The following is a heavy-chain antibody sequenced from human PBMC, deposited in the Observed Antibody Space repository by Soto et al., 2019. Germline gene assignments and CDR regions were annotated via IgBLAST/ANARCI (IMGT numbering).Heavy chain of an antibody. V-gene: IGHV6-1*01. CDR3: VRLIGNSWLDF. CDR1: GDSVSSSSVT. Sequence: QVQLQQSEPGLVKTSQTLSLACAISGDSVSSSSVTWNWIRQSPSRGLEWLGRTYYRSKWYNDYAESVKSRIIINPDTSKNQFFLHLNSVTPEDTAVYYCVRLIGNSWLDFWGQGTLVTVSS. CDR2: TYYRSKWYN. J-gene: IGHJ5*01. D-gene: IGHD1-26*01.